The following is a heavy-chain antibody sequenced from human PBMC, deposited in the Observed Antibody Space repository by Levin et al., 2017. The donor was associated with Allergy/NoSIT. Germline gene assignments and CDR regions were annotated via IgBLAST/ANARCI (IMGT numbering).Heavy chain of an antibody. V-gene: IGHV3-48*02. CDR3: ARGRGSGEQLYYYYGMDA. CDR2: ISSSSSTI. CDR1: RFTLIDYS. J-gene: IGHJ6*02. Sequence: ASVKVSCAASRFTLIDYSMNWVRQAPGKGLEWVSYISSSSSTIYYADSVKGRFTISRDNAKNSLYLQMKSLRDEDTAVYYCARGRGSGEQLYYYYGMDAWGQGTTVSVSS. D-gene: IGHD3-10*01.